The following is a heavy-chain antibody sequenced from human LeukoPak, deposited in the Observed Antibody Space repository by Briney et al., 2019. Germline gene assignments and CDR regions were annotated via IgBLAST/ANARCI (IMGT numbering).Heavy chain of an antibody. CDR2: IIPIFGTA. CDR1: GYTFTGYY. CDR3: ARDSSVDTAMVTPPFDY. Sequence: SVKVSCKASGYTFTGYYMHWVRQAPGQGLEWMGGIIPIFGTANYAQKFQGRVTITADKSTSTAYMELSSLRSEDTAVYYCARDSSVDTAMVTPPFDYWGQGTLVTVSS. V-gene: IGHV1-69*06. J-gene: IGHJ4*02. D-gene: IGHD5-18*01.